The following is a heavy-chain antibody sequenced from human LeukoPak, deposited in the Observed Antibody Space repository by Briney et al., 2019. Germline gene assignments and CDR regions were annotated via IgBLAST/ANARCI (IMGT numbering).Heavy chain of an antibody. J-gene: IGHJ4*02. CDR3: ARDFRYYYGSGSYYPYY. Sequence: GGSLRLSCAASGFTFSSYVMHWVRQAPGEGLERGAVISYDGSNKDYADSVKGRFTISRDNSKNTLYLQMNSLRAEDTAVYYCARDFRYYYGSGSYYPYYWGQGTLVTVSS. D-gene: IGHD3-10*01. CDR2: ISYDGSNK. V-gene: IGHV3-30-3*01. CDR1: GFTFSSYV.